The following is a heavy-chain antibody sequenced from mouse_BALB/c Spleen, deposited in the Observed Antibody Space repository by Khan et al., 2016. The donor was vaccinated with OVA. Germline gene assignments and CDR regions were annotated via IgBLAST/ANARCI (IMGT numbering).Heavy chain of an antibody. J-gene: IGHJ2*01. Sequence: VQLQQSGTVLARPGASVKMSCKASGYTFTNYWMHWVKQRPGQGLAWIGTIYPGNSDTNSNQKCMGKANLTAVTSTSPAYMELTSLTNEDSAVYYCARIGFGNYEILDYWGQGTTLTVSS. CDR3: ARIGFGNYEILDY. CDR1: GYTFTNYW. D-gene: IGHD2-1*01. V-gene: IGHV1-5*01. CDR2: IYPGNSDT.